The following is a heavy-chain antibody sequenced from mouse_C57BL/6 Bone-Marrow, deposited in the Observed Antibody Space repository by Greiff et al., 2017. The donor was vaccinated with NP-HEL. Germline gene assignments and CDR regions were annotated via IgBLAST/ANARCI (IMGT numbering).Heavy chain of an antibody. V-gene: IGHV2-2*01. Sequence: QVQLQQSGPGLVQPSQSLSITCTVSGFSLTSYGVHWVRQSPGKGLEWLGVIWSGGSTDYNAAFISRLSISKDNAKSQVFFKMNSLQADDTAIYYCARNERSTPRYFDVWGTGTTVTVSS. CDR1: GFSLTSYG. CDR3: ARNERSTPRYFDV. J-gene: IGHJ1*03. D-gene: IGHD5-1*01. CDR2: IWSGGST.